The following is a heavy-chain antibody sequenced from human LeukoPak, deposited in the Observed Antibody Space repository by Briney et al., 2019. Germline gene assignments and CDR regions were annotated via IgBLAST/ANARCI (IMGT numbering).Heavy chain of an antibody. CDR1: GYTFTGYY. D-gene: IGHD6-13*01. CDR3: ARDAETAAGLDY. V-gene: IGHV1-2*02. CDR2: INPNSGGT. J-gene: IGHJ4*02. Sequence: GASVKVSCKASGYTFTGYYMHWVRQAPGQGLEWMGWINPNSGGTHYAQKFQGRVTMTRDTSISTAYMELSRLRSDDMAMYYCARDAETAAGLDYWGQGTLVTASS.